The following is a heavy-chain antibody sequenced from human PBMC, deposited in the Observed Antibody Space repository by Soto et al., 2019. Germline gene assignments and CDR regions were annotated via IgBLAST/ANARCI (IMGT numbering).Heavy chain of an antibody. Sequence: GGSLRLSCTASGFTLQNYAMAWVRQAPGKGLEWVSTLIGGHYGTAYSYSVKGRFTVSRDNSKNCLYLQMNSLGVEDTAMYFCAKGKSTGDIDWLDPWGQGSLVTVSS. D-gene: IGHD3-10*01. J-gene: IGHJ5*02. V-gene: IGHV3-23*01. CDR2: LIGGHYGT. CDR3: AKGKSTGDIDWLDP. CDR1: GFTLQNYA.